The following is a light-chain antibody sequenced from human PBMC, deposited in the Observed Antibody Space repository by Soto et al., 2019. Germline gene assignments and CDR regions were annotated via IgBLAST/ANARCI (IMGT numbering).Light chain of an antibody. CDR1: QNIRSS. CDR3: QQYNNWPQT. J-gene: IGKJ1*01. CDR2: DAS. Sequence: EVVITQSPASLSASPGERVTLSCRASQNIRSSLAWYQQRPGQAPRLLIYDASTRATGIPARFSGSGSGTEFTLTISSLQSEDFAVYYCQQYNNWPQTFGQGTKVDIK. V-gene: IGKV3-15*01.